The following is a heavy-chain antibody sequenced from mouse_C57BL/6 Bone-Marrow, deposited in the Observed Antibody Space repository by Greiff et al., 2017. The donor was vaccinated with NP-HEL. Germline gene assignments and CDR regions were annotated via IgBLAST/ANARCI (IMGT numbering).Heavy chain of an antibody. Sequence: EVKVVESGEGLVKPGGSLKLSCVASGFTFSSYAMSWVRQTPEKRLEWVAYISSGGDYIYYADTVKGRFTISRDNARNTLYLQMSSLKSEDTAMYYCIRVLRFFFDYWGQGTTLTVSS. J-gene: IGHJ2*01. V-gene: IGHV5-9-1*02. CDR3: IRVLRFFFDY. CDR2: ISSGGDYI. CDR1: GFTFSSYA. D-gene: IGHD1-1*01.